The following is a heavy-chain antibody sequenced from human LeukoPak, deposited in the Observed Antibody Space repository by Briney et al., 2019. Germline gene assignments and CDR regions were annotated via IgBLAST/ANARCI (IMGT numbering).Heavy chain of an antibody. D-gene: IGHD1-26*01. V-gene: IGHV1-2*02. CDR2: INPKTGGT. Sequence: ASVKVSCKASGYTFTGHYMHWVRQAPGQGLEFMGWINPKTGGTHYAQNFQGRVTMTRDTSISTAYMELSRLTSDDTAVYYCARQRRGSYYIYRGWFDPWGQGTLVTVSS. CDR3: ARQRRGSYYIYRGWFDP. CDR1: GYTFTGHY. J-gene: IGHJ5*02.